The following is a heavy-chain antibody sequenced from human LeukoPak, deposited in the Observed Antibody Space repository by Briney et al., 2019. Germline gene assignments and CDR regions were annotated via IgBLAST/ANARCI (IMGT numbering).Heavy chain of an antibody. D-gene: IGHD6-19*01. V-gene: IGHV3-21*01. CDR2: ISSSSSYI. CDR3: ARDGGKIAVAPDY. CDR1: GFTFSSYS. Sequence: PGESLRLSCAASGFTFSSYSMNWVRQAPGKGLEWASSISSSSSYIYYADSVKGRFTISRDNAKNSLYLQMNSLRAEDTAVYYCARDGGKIAVAPDYWGQGTLVTVSS. J-gene: IGHJ4*02.